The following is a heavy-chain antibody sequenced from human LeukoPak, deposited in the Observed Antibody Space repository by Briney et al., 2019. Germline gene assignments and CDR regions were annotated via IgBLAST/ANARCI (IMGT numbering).Heavy chain of an antibody. Sequence: SETLSLTCTVSGGSISSSSYYWGWIRQPPGKGLEWIGSIYYSGSTYYNPSLKSRVTISVDTSKNQFSLKLSSVTAADTAVYYCARETDTAMAPVGYWGQGTLVTVSS. CDR2: IYYSGST. V-gene: IGHV4-39*07. CDR3: ARETDTAMAPVGY. D-gene: IGHD5-18*01. J-gene: IGHJ4*02. CDR1: GGSISSSSYY.